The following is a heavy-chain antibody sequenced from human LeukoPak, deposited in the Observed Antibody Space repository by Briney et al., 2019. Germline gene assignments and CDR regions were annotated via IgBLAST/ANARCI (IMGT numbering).Heavy chain of an antibody. V-gene: IGHV3-23*01. J-gene: IGHJ4*02. Sequence: GGSLRLSCAASGFTFSSFAMIWVRQAPGKGLEWVTSTSGSGGNTYYAHSVKGRFTISRDNFKNTLFLQMNSLRAEDTATYYCAKQRASYGYVFDYWGQGTLVTVSS. CDR2: TSGSGGNT. D-gene: IGHD5-18*01. CDR1: GFTFSSFA. CDR3: AKQRASYGYVFDY.